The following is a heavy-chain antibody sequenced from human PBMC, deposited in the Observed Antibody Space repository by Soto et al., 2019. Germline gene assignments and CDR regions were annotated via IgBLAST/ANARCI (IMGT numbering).Heavy chain of an antibody. CDR2: INAGNGNT. D-gene: IGHD2-15*01. CDR3: ARPGRYCSGGSCPLRY. CDR1: GYTFTSYA. V-gene: IGHV1-3*01. J-gene: IGHJ4*02. Sequence: QVPLVQSGAEVKKPGASVKVSCKASGYTFTSYAMHWVRQAPGQRLEWMGWINAGNGNTKYSQKFQGRVTITRDTSASTAYMELSSLRSEDTAVYYCARPGRYCSGGSCPLRYWGQGTLVTVSS.